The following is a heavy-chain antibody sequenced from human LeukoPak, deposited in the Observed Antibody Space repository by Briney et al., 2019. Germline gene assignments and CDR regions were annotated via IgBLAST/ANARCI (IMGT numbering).Heavy chain of an antibody. J-gene: IGHJ5*02. Sequence: KPSETLSLTCTVSGGSISSYYWSWIRQSAGKGLEWIGRIYSSGSTNYNPSLKSRVTMSIDTSKNQFSLNLSSVTAADTAMYYCAKGGSSWDNWFDPWGQGTLVTVSS. V-gene: IGHV4-4*07. CDR3: AKGGSSWDNWFDP. D-gene: IGHD6-13*01. CDR2: IYSSGST. CDR1: GGSISSYY.